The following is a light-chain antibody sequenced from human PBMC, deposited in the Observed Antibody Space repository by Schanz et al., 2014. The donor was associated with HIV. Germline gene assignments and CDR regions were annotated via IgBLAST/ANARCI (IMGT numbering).Light chain of an antibody. J-gene: IGLJ2*01. Sequence: QSVLTQPPSASGTPGQRVTISCSGSSSNVGSNTVNWYQHLPGTAPKLLMYANNQRASGVPDRFSGSGSGTSASLAITGLQAEDEADYYCQSYDSSLNVVFGGGTKVTVL. V-gene: IGLV1-44*01. CDR2: ANN. CDR1: SSNVGSNT. CDR3: QSYDSSLNVV.